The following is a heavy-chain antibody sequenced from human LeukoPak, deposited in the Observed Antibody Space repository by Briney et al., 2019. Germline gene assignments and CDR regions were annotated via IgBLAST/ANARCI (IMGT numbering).Heavy chain of an antibody. Sequence: SETLSLTCTVSGASIRAYYWSWIRQPPGEGLEWIGYISNSGGTNYIPSLKSRVTISVDTSKNQFSLKLTSVTAADTAVYYCARHRGNGYDRDFDIWGQGTMVTVSS. D-gene: IGHD3-22*01. J-gene: IGHJ3*02. CDR2: ISNSGGT. CDR1: GASIRAYY. CDR3: ARHRGNGYDRDFDI. V-gene: IGHV4-59*08.